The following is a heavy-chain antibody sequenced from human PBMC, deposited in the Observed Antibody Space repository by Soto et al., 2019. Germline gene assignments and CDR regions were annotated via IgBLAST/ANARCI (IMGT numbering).Heavy chain of an antibody. CDR3: ARWRLGITEEYAFDI. CDR2: INGGNGNT. CDR1: GYNFTSYT. V-gene: IGHV1-3*01. J-gene: IGHJ3*02. D-gene: IGHD7-27*01. Sequence: ASGKVSCKASGYNFTSYTLHWLRQAPGQRLEWLGRINGGNGNTKYSEKFQGRVTITRDTSASTVYMELSSLRSEDTAVYYCARWRLGITEEYAFDIWGQGTMVTVSS.